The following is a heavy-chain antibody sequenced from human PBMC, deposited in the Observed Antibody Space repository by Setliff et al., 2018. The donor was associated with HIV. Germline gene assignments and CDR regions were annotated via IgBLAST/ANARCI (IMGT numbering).Heavy chain of an antibody. D-gene: IGHD3-9*01. CDR3: TRHPLRPGIAGYFYFVDV. J-gene: IGHJ6*03. Sequence: GESLKISCKGSGYNFARYWIGWVRQMPGKGLEWMGIIYPGDSDTRFSPSFEGQVTISADRSINTVYLQWSSLRASDTAIYYCTRHPLRPGIAGYFYFVDVWGTGTTVTVS. CDR2: IYPGDSDT. V-gene: IGHV5-51*01. CDR1: GYNFARYW.